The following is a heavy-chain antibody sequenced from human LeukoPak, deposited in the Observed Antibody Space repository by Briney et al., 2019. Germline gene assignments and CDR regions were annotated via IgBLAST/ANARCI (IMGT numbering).Heavy chain of an antibody. Sequence: GGSLRLSCAASGFTFSSYGMTWVRQAPGKGLEWVSYISSSSSTIYYADSVKGRFTISRDNAKNSLYLQMNSLRAEDSAVYYCAELGITMIGGVWGKGTTVTISS. J-gene: IGHJ6*04. CDR2: ISSSSSTI. CDR1: GFTFSSYG. V-gene: IGHV3-48*01. D-gene: IGHD3-10*02. CDR3: AELGITMIGGV.